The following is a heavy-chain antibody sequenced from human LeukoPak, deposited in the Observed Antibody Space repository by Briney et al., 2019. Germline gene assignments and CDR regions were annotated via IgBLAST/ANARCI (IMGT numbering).Heavy chain of an antibody. CDR2: ISSSSSYI. J-gene: IGHJ6*03. Sequence: EGSLRLSCAASGFTFSSYSMNWVRQAPGKGLEWVSSISSSSSYIYYADSVKGRFTISRDNAKNSLYLQMNSLRAEDTAVYYCARDGVVVPAAIGYYYYYMDVWGKGTTVTVSS. CDR3: ARDGVVVPAAIGYYYYYMDV. CDR1: GFTFSSYS. V-gene: IGHV3-21*01. D-gene: IGHD2-2*01.